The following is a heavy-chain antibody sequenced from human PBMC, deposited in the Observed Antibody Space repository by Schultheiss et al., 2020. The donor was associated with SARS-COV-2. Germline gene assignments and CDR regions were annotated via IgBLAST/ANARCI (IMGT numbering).Heavy chain of an antibody. CDR2: IGTAGDT. Sequence: GGSLRLSCAASGFTFSSYYMHWVRQATGKGLEWVSAIGTAGDTYYQGSVKGRFTISRENAKNSLYLQMNSLRAEDTAVYYCARDGGSGGSGWYGWFDPWGQGTLVTVSS. D-gene: IGHD6-19*01. V-gene: IGHV3-13*04. CDR3: ARDGGSGGSGWYGWFDP. CDR1: GFTFSSYY. J-gene: IGHJ5*02.